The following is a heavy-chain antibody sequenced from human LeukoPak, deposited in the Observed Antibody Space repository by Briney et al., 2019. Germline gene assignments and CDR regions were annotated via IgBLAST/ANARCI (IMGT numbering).Heavy chain of an antibody. V-gene: IGHV1-8*01. CDR2: MNPNSGNT. D-gene: IGHD6-6*01. J-gene: IGHJ6*03. CDR3: VTAARVESLGHYCCMDV. Sequence: ASVKLSCKASGYAFTSYDINWVRQAPGQGLEWMGWMNPNSGNTGYAQKFQGRVTMTRNTSISTAYMELSSLRSEDTAVYYCVTAARVESLGHYCCMDVWGKGPTVTVSS. CDR1: GYAFTSYD.